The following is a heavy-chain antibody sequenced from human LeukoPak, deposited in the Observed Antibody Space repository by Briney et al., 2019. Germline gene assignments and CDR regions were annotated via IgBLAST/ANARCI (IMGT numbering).Heavy chain of an antibody. CDR3: ARRTQGLPFDY. J-gene: IGHJ4*02. CDR1: GGSISSSSFY. Sequence: SETLSLTCTVSGGSISSSSFYWGWIRQPPGKGLEWIGSIYYSGSTYYNPSLKSRVTISVDTSKNQFSLKLSFVTAAGTAVYYCARRTQGLPFDYWGQGTLVTVSS. D-gene: IGHD2-21*02. V-gene: IGHV4-39*01. CDR2: IYYSGST.